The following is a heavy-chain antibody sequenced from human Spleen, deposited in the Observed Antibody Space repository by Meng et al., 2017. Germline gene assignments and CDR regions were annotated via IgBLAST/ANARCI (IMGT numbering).Heavy chain of an antibody. D-gene: IGHD2-2*01. V-gene: IGHV3-30*04. CDR3: ASFESIVVVPAATNWFDP. Sequence: GESLKISCAASGLTFSSYAMHWVRQAPGKGLEWVAVISYDGSNKYYADSVKGRFTISRDNSKNTLYLQMNSLRAEDTAVYYCASFESIVVVPAATNWFDPWGQGTLVTVSS. CDR1: GLTFSSYA. J-gene: IGHJ5*02. CDR2: ISYDGSNK.